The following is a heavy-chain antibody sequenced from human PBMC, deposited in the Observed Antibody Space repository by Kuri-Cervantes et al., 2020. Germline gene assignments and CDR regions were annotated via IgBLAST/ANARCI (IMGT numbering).Heavy chain of an antibody. Sequence: LRLSCAASGFTFDDYAMHWVRQAPGKGLEWIGSIYYSGSTYYNPSLKSRVTISVDTSKNQFSLKLSSVTAADTAVYYCARFLIAAAGMVDYWGQGTLVTVSS. CDR2: IYYSGST. J-gene: IGHJ4*02. CDR1: GFTFDDYA. V-gene: IGHV4-30-2*03. D-gene: IGHD6-13*01. CDR3: ARFLIAAAGMVDY.